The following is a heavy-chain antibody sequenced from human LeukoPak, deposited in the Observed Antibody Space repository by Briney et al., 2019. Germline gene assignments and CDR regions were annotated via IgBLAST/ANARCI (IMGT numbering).Heavy chain of an antibody. V-gene: IGHV4-59*01. CDR2: IYYSGST. Sequence: SETLSLTCTVSGGSISSYYWSWIRQPPGKGLEWIGYIYYSGSTNYNPSLKSRVTISVDTSKNQFSLKLSSVTAADTAVYYCARVGSGSYRFDPWGQGTLVTVSS. CDR1: GGSISSYY. J-gene: IGHJ5*02. CDR3: ARVGSGSYRFDP. D-gene: IGHD1-26*01.